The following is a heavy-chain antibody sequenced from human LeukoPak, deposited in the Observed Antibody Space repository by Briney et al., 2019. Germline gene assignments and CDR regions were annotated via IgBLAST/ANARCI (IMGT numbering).Heavy chain of an antibody. J-gene: IGHJ4*02. D-gene: IGHD4/OR15-4a*01. CDR3: ARRAGAYSHPYDY. CDR1: GFTFSSYW. V-gene: IGHV3-53*01. Sequence: GGSLRLFCAASGFTFSSYWMSWVRQAPGKGLEWASFIYSDNTHYSDSVKGRFTISRDNSKNTLYLQMNSLRAEDTAVYYCARRAGAYSHPYDYWGQGTLVTVSS. CDR2: IYSDNT.